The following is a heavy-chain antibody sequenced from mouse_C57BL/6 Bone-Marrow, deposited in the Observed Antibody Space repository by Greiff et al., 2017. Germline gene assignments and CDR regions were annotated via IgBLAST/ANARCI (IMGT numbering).Heavy chain of an antibody. CDR2: IYPRSGNT. CDR1: AYTFTSYG. V-gene: IGHV1-81*01. CDR3: ARWDYSKGAY. Sequence: QVQLQQSGAELARPGASVKLSCKASAYTFTSYGISWVKQRPGRGLEGIGEIYPRSGNTYYNEKFKGKATLTADKSSSTAYVELRSLTSEDSAVYFCARWDYSKGAYWGQGTLVTVSA. J-gene: IGHJ3*01. D-gene: IGHD2-5*01.